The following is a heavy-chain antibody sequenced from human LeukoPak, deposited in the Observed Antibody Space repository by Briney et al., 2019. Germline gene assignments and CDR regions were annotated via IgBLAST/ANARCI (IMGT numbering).Heavy chain of an antibody. CDR3: VRDWDHFDFDS. CDR2: IKGDGSHT. CDR1: GFTFINYW. Sequence: GGSLRLSCAASGFTFINYWMGWVRQAPGKGLVWVSRIKGDGSHTIYADSVKGRFTISRDNAKNTLYLQMKSLRAEDTAVYYCVRDWDHFDFDSWGLGTLVTVSS. J-gene: IGHJ5*01. V-gene: IGHV3-74*01. D-gene: IGHD3-9*01.